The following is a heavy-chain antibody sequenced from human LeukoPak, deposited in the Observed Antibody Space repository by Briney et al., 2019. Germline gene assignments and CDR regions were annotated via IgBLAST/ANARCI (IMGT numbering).Heavy chain of an antibody. CDR2: IYSGGFT. D-gene: IGHD1-14*01. CDR1: GFTVSSNY. V-gene: IGHV3-66*01. CDR3: ARVEGSTITNYFDY. J-gene: IGHJ4*02. Sequence: PGGSLRLSCAASGFTVSSNYMSWVRQAPGKGLEWVSIIYSGGFTYYADSVRGGFTISRDNSKNTLYLQVNTLRPEDTAVYYCARVEGSTITNYFDYWGQGTLVTVSS.